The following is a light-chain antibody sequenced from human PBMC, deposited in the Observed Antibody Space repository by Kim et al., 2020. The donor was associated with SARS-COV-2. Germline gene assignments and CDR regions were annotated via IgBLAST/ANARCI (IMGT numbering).Light chain of an antibody. V-gene: IGKV3-11*01. J-gene: IGKJ4*01. Sequence: EIVLTQSPATLSLSPGERATLSCRASQSVTSNLAWYQQKPGQAPRLLIYDGTNRATGIPARYSGSGSGTDYTLTISSLEPGDSAVYYCQQRYNWPLTFGGGTKVEI. CDR2: DGT. CDR3: QQRYNWPLT. CDR1: QSVTSN.